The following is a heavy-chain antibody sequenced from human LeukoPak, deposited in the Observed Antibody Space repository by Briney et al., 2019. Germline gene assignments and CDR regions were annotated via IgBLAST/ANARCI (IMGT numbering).Heavy chain of an antibody. CDR2: ISYDGSNK. Sequence: PGGSLRLSCAASGFTFSSYAMHWVRQAPGKGLEWVAVISYDGSNKYYADSVKGRFTISRDNSKNTLYLQMNGLRAEDTAMYYCARAHQRYCSSTSCYGGFDYWGQGTLVTVSS. J-gene: IGHJ4*02. CDR3: ARAHQRYCSSTSCYGGFDY. CDR1: GFTFSSYA. V-gene: IGHV3-30-3*01. D-gene: IGHD2-2*01.